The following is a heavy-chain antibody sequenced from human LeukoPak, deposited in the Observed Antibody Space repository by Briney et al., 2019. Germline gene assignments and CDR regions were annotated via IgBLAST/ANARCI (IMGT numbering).Heavy chain of an antibody. CDR2: IWYDGSNK. CDR1: GFTFSSYG. J-gene: IGHJ3*02. Sequence: GGSLRLSCAASGFTFSSYGMHWVRQAPGKGLEWVAVIWYDGSNKYYADSVKGRFTISRDNSKNTLYLQMNSLRAEDTAVYYCARDSSPIGCSWCSDNDAFDIWGQGTMVTVSS. D-gene: IGHD6-13*01. V-gene: IGHV3-33*01. CDR3: ARDSSPIGCSWCSDNDAFDI.